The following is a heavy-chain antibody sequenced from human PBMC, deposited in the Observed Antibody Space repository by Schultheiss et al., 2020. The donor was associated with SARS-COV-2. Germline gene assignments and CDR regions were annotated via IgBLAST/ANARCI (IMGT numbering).Heavy chain of an antibody. J-gene: IGHJ1*01. CDR1: GFTFSSYD. D-gene: IGHD4-17*01. CDR3: AKERTTVSPEYFQH. CDR2: IGTAGDT. Sequence: GGSLRLSCAASGFTFSSYDMHWVRQATGKGLEWVSAIGTAGDTYYPGSVKGRFTISRENAKNSLYLQMNSLRAEDTALYYCAKERTTVSPEYFQHWGQGTLVTVSS. V-gene: IGHV3-13*01.